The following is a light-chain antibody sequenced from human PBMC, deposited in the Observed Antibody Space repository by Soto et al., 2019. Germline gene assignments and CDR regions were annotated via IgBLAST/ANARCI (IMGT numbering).Light chain of an antibody. Sequence: DIQMTQSPSSLSASVGDRVTITCRASQSIRSYLNWYQQKPGKAPKLLIYAASSLQSGVPSRFSGSGSGTDFSLTNSSLQPEDVATYYGQQSYSTPRLTFGGGTNVELK. CDR3: QQSYSTPRLT. J-gene: IGKJ4*01. V-gene: IGKV1-39*01. CDR1: QSIRSY. CDR2: AAS.